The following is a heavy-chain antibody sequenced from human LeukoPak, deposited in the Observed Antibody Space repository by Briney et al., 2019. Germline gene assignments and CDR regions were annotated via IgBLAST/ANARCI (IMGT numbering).Heavy chain of an antibody. V-gene: IGHV4-38-2*02. Sequence: PSETLSLTCTVSGYSISSGYYWGWIRQPPGKGLEWIGNIYPSGNTYHNPSLKSRVTISLDTSKNQFSLKLSSVTAADTAVYYCARTQGRYYFDYWGQGTLVTVSS. CDR2: IYPSGNT. CDR3: ARTQGRYYFDY. CDR1: GYSISSGYY. J-gene: IGHJ4*02.